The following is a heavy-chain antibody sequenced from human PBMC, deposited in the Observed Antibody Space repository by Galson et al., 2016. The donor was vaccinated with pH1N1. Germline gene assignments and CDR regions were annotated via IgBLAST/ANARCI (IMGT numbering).Heavy chain of an antibody. D-gene: IGHD1-7*01. J-gene: IGHJ3*02. Sequence: TLSLTCTVSGGSISSTTYYWSWIRHQPGKGLEWIGYIYYGGSTYYNPSFRSRVAMSVDTSKNQVSLTLAAVTAADTAAYYCVRGYRELLGDAFHIWGQGTMVTVSS. CDR2: IYYGGST. CDR3: VRGYRELLGDAFHI. CDR1: GGSISSTTYY. V-gene: IGHV4-30-4*08.